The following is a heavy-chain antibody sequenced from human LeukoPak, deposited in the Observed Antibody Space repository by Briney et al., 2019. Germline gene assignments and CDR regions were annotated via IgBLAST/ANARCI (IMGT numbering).Heavy chain of an antibody. Sequence: GASVKVSCKASGYTFSSYGIRWVRQAPGQGLEWMGWISAYNGNTNYAQKLQGRVTMTTDTSTSTAYMELRSLRSDDTAVYYCARDKYSFSSGYYYYYGMDVWGQGTTVTVSS. CDR2: ISAYNGNT. D-gene: IGHD3-22*01. V-gene: IGHV1-18*01. CDR1: GYTFSSYG. CDR3: ARDKYSFSSGYYYYYGMDV. J-gene: IGHJ6*02.